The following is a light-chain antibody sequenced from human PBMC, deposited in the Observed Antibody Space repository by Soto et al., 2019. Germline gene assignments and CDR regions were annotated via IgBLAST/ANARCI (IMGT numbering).Light chain of an antibody. CDR3: QQYNNWPRT. V-gene: IGKV3-15*01. CDR2: RAS. CDR1: QSVSSN. J-gene: IGKJ1*01. Sequence: EIVMTQSPATLSVSPGERATLSCRASQSVSSNLSWYQQKPGQAPRLLIYRASTMATGIPARFSGSGSGTELTLTISSLQSEDFAVYYCQQYNNWPRTFGQGTKVEIK.